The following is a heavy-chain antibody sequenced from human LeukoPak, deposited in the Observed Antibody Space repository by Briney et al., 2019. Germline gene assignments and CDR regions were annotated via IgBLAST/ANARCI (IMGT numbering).Heavy chain of an antibody. V-gene: IGHV3-30*04. CDR1: GFTLNYYA. Sequence: PGGSLRLSCAASGFTLNYYAMHWVRQAPGKGLGWVSVISYDGTNKYYADSAKGRCTLSRDTFKDTLYLQMNRLRPEDTAVYYCARGADEAGTFDSWGEGTLVTVSA. CDR2: ISYDGTNK. J-gene: IGHJ4*02. CDR3: ARGADEAGTFDS. D-gene: IGHD1-1*01.